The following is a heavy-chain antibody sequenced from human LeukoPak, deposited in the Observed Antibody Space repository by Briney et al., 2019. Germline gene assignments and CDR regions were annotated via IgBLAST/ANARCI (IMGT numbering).Heavy chain of an antibody. V-gene: IGHV5-51*01. CDR3: VREGVLASMGGPYNWFDP. D-gene: IGHD2-2*01. Sequence: TGESLKISCKGSGYSFSSYWIGWVRQMPGKGLEWMGIIYPGDSDTRYSPSFQGQVIISADKSIRTAYLQWSSLKASDTAMYYCVREGVLASMGGPYNWFDPWGPGTLVTVSS. CDR2: IYPGDSDT. J-gene: IGHJ5*02. CDR1: GYSFSSYW.